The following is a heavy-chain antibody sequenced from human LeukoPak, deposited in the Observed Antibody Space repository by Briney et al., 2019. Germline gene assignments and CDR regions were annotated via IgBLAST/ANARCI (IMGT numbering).Heavy chain of an antibody. Sequence: SETLSLTCAISGGSISSGGYSWSWIRQPPGKGLEWIGYIYHSGSTNYNPSLKSRVTISVDTSKNQFSLKLSSVTAADTAVYYCASYTLRRSAFDIWGQGTMVTVSS. V-gene: IGHV4-30-2*01. CDR2: IYHSGST. CDR3: ASYTLRRSAFDI. CDR1: GGSISSGGYS. J-gene: IGHJ3*02. D-gene: IGHD4-17*01.